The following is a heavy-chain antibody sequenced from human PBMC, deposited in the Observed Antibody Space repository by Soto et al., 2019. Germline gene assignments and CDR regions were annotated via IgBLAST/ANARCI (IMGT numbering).Heavy chain of an antibody. CDR2: IIPFFGTA. D-gene: IGHD3-22*01. V-gene: IGHV1-69*06. Sequence: SVKVSCKASGGTFSSYAISWVRQAPGQGLEWMGGIIPFFGTANYAQKFQGRVTITADKSTSTAYMELSSLRSEDTAVYYCARDQGTYYYDSSGYYAYWGQGTLVTVSS. CDR1: GGTFSSYA. J-gene: IGHJ4*02. CDR3: ARDQGTYYYDSSGYYAY.